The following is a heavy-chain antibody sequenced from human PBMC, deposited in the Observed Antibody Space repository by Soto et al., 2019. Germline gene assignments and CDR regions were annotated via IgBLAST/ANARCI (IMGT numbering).Heavy chain of an antibody. J-gene: IGHJ4*02. CDR2: IYYSGST. CDR3: ARRYSSSFDF. CDR1: GGSISSYY. V-gene: IGHV4-59*08. Sequence: LSLTCTVSGGSISSYYWSWIRQPPGKGLEWIGYIYYSGSTNYNPSLKSRVTISVDTSKNQFSLKLSSVTAADTAVYYCARRYSSSFDFWGQGTLVTVSP. D-gene: IGHD6-13*01.